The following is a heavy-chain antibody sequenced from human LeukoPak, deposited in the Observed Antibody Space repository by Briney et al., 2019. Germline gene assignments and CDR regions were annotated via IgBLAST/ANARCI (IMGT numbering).Heavy chain of an antibody. Sequence: GASVKVSCKASGYTFTSYGISWVRQAPGQGLEWMGWISAYNGNTNYAQKFQGRVTITADESTSTAYMELSSLRSEDTAVYYCARTPYDYVWGSYRYTGIMDYWGQGTLVTVSS. CDR3: ARTPYDYVWGSYRYTGIMDY. D-gene: IGHD3-16*02. V-gene: IGHV1-18*01. CDR1: GYTFTSYG. CDR2: ISAYNGNT. J-gene: IGHJ4*02.